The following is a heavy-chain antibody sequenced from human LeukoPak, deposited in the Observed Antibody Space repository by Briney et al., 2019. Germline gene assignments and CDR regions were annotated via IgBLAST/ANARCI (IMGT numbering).Heavy chain of an antibody. CDR1: GGTFTSYA. CDR3: ARDRGYGSSTSCLVGWFDL. Sequence: SVTVSFTASGGTFTSYAISWVRQAPGQGLEWMGGIIPIFGIANYAQKFQGRVTITADKSTCTAYMDLGSLRSEDTGVYYCARDRGYGSSTSCLVGWFDLWGQGTLVTVSS. J-gene: IGHJ5*02. V-gene: IGHV1-69*10. CDR2: IIPIFGIA. D-gene: IGHD2-2*01.